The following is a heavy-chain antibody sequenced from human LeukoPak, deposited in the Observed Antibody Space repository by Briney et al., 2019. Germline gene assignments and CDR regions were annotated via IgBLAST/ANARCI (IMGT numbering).Heavy chain of an antibody. V-gene: IGHV1-2*02. D-gene: IGHD1-26*01. CDR2: INPNSGGT. J-gene: IGHJ6*03. CDR3: ARAYDTATTGYYYYMDV. CDR1: GYTFTCYY. Sequence: GASVKVSCKASGYTFTCYYMHWVRQAPGQGLEWMGWINPNSGGTNYAQKFQGRVTMTRDTSISKAYMELSRLRSADTAVYYCARAYDTATTGYYYYMDVWGKGTTVTVSS.